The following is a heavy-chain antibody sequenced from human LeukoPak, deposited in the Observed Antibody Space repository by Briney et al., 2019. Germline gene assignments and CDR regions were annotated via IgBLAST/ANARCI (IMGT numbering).Heavy chain of an antibody. D-gene: IGHD2-15*01. V-gene: IGHV3-23*01. CDR3: AKSLGYCSGGSCYSCCDFDY. CDR2: ISGSGGST. J-gene: IGHJ4*02. Sequence: GGSLRLSRAASGFTFSSYAMSWVRQAPGKGLEWVSAISGSGGSTYYADSVKGRFTISRDNSKNTLYLQMNSLRAEDTAVYYCAKSLGYCSGGSCYSCCDFDYWAQGTLVTVSS. CDR1: GFTFSSYA.